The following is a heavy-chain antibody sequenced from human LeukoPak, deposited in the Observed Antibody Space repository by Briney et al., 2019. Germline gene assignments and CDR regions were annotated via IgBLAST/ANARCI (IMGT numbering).Heavy chain of an antibody. J-gene: IGHJ4*02. CDR3: AREEGYYGNFDY. D-gene: IGHD2/OR15-2a*01. CDR1: GFTFSSYE. Sequence: GGSLRLSCAASGFTFSSYEMNWVRQAPGKGLEWGSYISSSGSNKKYADSVKGRFTISRDNAKNSLYLQMNSLRAEDTAAYYCAREEGYYGNFDYWGQGTLVTVSS. CDR2: ISSSGSNK. V-gene: IGHV3-48*03.